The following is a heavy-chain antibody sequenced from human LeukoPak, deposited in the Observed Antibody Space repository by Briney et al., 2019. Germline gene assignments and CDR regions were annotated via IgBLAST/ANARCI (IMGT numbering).Heavy chain of an antibody. V-gene: IGHV3-23*01. J-gene: IGHJ4*02. CDR3: ANTHDYGDY. CDR2: IDESGAGT. CDR1: GFTFNSFA. Sequence: GGSLRLSCAASGFTFNSFAMSWVRQAPGKGLEWVSGIDESGAGTFYADSVKGRFTVSRDNSKNTLFLQMNSLRVEDTAVYYCANTHDYGDYWGQGTLVTVSS.